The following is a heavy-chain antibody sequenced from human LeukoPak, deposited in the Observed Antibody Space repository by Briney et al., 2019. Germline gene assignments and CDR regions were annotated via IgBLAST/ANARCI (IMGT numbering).Heavy chain of an antibody. V-gene: IGHV3-21*01. CDR1: GFTFSNYI. Sequence: GGSLRLSCAASGFTFSNYIMNWVRQAPGKGLELVSSISTGNRHIYYAASVEGRFTISRDDAKNSLYLHMNSLRAEDTAVYYCARDLSGDGYNKFDYWGQGTPVTVSP. CDR2: ISTGNRHI. D-gene: IGHD5-24*01. J-gene: IGHJ4*02. CDR3: ARDLSGDGYNKFDY.